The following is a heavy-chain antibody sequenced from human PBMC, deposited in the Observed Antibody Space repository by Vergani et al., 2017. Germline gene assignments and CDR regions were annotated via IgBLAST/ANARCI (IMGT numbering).Heavy chain of an antibody. CDR1: GFTFSSYW. V-gene: IGHV3-48*04. D-gene: IGHD4-23*01. CDR3: ARDHPVYDYGGKKGDYFDY. Sequence: EVQLVESGGGLVQPGGSLRLSCAASGFTFSSYWMSWVRQAPGKGLEWVSYISSSGSTIYYADSVKGRFTISRDNAKNSLYLQMNSLRAEDTAVYYCARDHPVYDYGGKKGDYFDYWGQGTLVTVSS. J-gene: IGHJ4*02. CDR2: ISSSGSTI.